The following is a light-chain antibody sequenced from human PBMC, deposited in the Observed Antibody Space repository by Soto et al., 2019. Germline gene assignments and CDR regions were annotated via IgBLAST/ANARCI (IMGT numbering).Light chain of an antibody. J-gene: IGKJ4*01. CDR3: HKYNHAPT. CDR1: QGINNY. CDR2: TAS. V-gene: IGKV1-27*01. Sequence: DIQMTQAPSSLSAAVGDRVTITCRACQGINNYLAWYQQKPGKVPELLIYTASTLQPEVRSRFSGSGSGTAFSLTISGMQPEDVAAYYCHKYNHAPTFGGGNKVEIK.